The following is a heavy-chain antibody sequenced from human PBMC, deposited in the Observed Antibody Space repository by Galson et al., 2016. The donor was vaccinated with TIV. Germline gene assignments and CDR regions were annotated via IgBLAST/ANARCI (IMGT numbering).Heavy chain of an antibody. CDR1: GGSISSGEYF. D-gene: IGHD3-22*01. CDR2: IHHSGST. Sequence: TLSLTCTVSGGSISSGEYFWSWIRQPPGKGLEWVAYIHHSGSTHYNPSLRARVSISVDTSKNQFSMKLSSVTAADTAAYFCARAPIYYSDSSGHQPHFDSWGQGTLVTVSS. V-gene: IGHV4-30-4*08. J-gene: IGHJ4*02. CDR3: ARAPIYYSDSSGHQPHFDS.